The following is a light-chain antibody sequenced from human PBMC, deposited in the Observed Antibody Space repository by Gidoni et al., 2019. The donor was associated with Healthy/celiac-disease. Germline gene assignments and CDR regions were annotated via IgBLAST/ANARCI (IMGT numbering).Light chain of an antibody. J-gene: IGKJ1*01. CDR2: WAA. V-gene: IGKV4-1*01. Sequence: DIVLTPSPDSLALSLCETATINCTSSQSLSYSSENKNFLAWYQQRPGQPPRLLVYWAATRKSGVPDRISGSGSGTEFTLTISSLQAEDAAVYYCQQYSTTPPTFGHGTKVEV. CDR1: QSLSYSSENKNF. CDR3: QQYSTTPPT.